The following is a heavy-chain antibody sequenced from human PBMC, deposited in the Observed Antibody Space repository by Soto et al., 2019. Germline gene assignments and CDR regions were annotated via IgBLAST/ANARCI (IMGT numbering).Heavy chain of an antibody. J-gene: IGHJ4*02. CDR2: ISGSGGST. CDR1: GFTFSSYA. Sequence: GGSLRLSCAASGFTFSSYAMSWVRQAPGKGLEWVSVISGSGGSTYYADSVKGRFTISRDNSRNTLYLQMNSLRAEGTAVYYCAKCSTRYSSGLKSYYFDYWGQGTTVTFSS. V-gene: IGHV3-23*01. CDR3: AKCSTRYSSGLKSYYFDY. D-gene: IGHD6-19*01.